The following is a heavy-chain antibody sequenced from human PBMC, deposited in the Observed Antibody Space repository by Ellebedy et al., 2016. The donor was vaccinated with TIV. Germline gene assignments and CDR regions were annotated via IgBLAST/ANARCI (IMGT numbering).Heavy chain of an antibody. CDR3: AKVGGRDGYSPFDS. D-gene: IGHD5-24*01. V-gene: IGHV3-73*01. J-gene: IGHJ4*02. CDR1: EFTFSGSA. CDR2: IRSKANNYAT. Sequence: PGGSLRLSCAASEFTFSGSAMHRVRQASGKGLEWVGRIRSKANNYATAYAASVKGRFTISRDDSKNTAYLQMNSLRAEDTAVYYCAKVGGRDGYSPFDSWGQGTLVTVSS.